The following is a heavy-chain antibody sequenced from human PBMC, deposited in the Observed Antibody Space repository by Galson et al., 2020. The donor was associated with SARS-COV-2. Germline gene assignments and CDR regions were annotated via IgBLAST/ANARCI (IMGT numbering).Heavy chain of an antibody. D-gene: IGHD5-12*01. CDR1: GGTFSSYA. V-gene: IGHV1-69*04. CDR3: ARDLLDGDGYPWDY. J-gene: IGHJ4*02. CDR2: IIPILGIA. Sequence: GASVKVSCKASGGTFSSYAISWVRQAPGQGLEWMGRIIPILGIANYAQKFQGRVTITANKSTSTAYMELSSLRSEDTAVYYCARDLLDGDGYPWDYWGQGTLVTVSS.